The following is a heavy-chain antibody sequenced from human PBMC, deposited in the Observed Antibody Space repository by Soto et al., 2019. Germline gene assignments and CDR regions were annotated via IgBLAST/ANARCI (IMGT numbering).Heavy chain of an antibody. CDR3: ARPPGIAAADEGTFDI. CDR2: ISYDGSNK. J-gene: IGHJ3*02. Sequence: HPGGSLRLSCAASGFTFSSYAMHWVRQAPGKGLEWVAVISYDGSNKYYADSVKGRFTISRDNSKNTLYLQMNSLRAEDTAVYYCARPPGIAAADEGTFDIWGQGTMVTVSS. D-gene: IGHD6-13*01. V-gene: IGHV3-30-3*01. CDR1: GFTFSSYA.